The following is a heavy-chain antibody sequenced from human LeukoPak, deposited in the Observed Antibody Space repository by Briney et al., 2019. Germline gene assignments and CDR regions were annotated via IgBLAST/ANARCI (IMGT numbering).Heavy chain of an antibody. CDR1: GFTFSSYA. V-gene: IGHV3-23*01. J-gene: IGHJ4*02. CDR3: AKGSVVADIYFDS. Sequence: GGSLRLSCAASGFTFSSYAMSWVRQAPGKGLEWVSAISGSGGSTYYADSARGRFTISRDNSKNTLYSQMNTLRVEDTAVYYCAKGSVVADIYFDSWGQGTLATVSS. D-gene: IGHD2-15*01. CDR2: ISGSGGST.